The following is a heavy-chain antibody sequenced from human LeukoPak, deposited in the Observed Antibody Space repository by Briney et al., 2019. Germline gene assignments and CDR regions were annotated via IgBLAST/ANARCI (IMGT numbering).Heavy chain of an antibody. CDR3: AGLRFLAPRF. V-gene: IGHV4-59*01. CDR2: IYYSGST. Sequence: SQTLSLTCTVSGGSISSYYWSWIRQPPGKELEWIGYIYYSGSTNYNPSLKSRVTTSVDTSKNQFSLKLSSVTAADTAVYYCAGLRFLAPRFWGQGTLVTVSS. J-gene: IGHJ4*02. CDR1: GGSISSYY. D-gene: IGHD3-3*01.